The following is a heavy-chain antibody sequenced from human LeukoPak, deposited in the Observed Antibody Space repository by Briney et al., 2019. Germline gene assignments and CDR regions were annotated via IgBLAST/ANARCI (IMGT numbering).Heavy chain of an antibody. Sequence: SETLSLTCTVSGGSISSSSYYWGWIRQPPGKGLEWIGSIYYSGSAYYNPSLKSRVTISVDTSKNQFSLKLSSVTAADTAVYYCARQKKNCSGGSCLSFDYWGQGTLVTVSS. CDR2: IYYSGSA. CDR3: ARQKKNCSGGSCLSFDY. J-gene: IGHJ4*02. CDR1: GGSISSSSYY. V-gene: IGHV4-39*01. D-gene: IGHD2-15*01.